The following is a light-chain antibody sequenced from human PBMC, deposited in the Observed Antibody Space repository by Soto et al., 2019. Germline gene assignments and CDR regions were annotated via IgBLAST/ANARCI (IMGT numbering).Light chain of an antibody. V-gene: IGLV4-69*01. J-gene: IGLJ2*01. Sequence: QPVLTQSPSASASLGASVKLTCTLSSGHSTYGIAWHHQQPEKGPRYLMKLNSDGSYTKGDGIPDRFSGSSSGAERYLTISSLQSEDEADYYCQTWGTDIVVFGGGTKLTVL. CDR2: LNSDGSY. CDR1: SGHSTYG. CDR3: QTWGTDIVV.